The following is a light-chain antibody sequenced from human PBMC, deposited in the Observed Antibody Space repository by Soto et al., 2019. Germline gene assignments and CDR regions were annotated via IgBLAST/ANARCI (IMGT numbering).Light chain of an antibody. J-gene: IGKJ1*01. CDR2: GAF. CDR1: QDVRNY. Sequence: AIQLTQSPSSLSASVGVRLTITCRASQDVRNYVGWYQQKPGKAPKFLIYGAFSLETGIPSRFSGSGYGTEFTLTINSLLPEDFATYFCLQDYSWPWTFGQGTKVEV. CDR3: LQDYSWPWT. V-gene: IGKV1-6*01.